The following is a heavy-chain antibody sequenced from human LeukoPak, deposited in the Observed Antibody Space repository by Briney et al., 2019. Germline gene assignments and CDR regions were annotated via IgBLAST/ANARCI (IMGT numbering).Heavy chain of an antibody. CDR1: GFTFSSYA. J-gene: IGHJ5*02. V-gene: IGHV3-30-3*01. D-gene: IGHD4-23*01. CDR3: AKDRYGGNFLNWFDP. CDR2: ISYDGSNK. Sequence: GGSLRLSCAASGFTFSSYAMHWVRQAPGKGLEWVAVISYDGSNKYYADSVKGRFTISRDNSKNTLYLQMNSLRAEDTAVYYCAKDRYGGNFLNWFDPWGQGTLVTVSS.